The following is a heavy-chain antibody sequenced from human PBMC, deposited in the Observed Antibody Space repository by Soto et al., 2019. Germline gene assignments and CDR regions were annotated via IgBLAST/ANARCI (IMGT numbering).Heavy chain of an antibody. D-gene: IGHD1-26*01. J-gene: IGHJ6*03. Sequence: PSETLSLTCTVSGGSISSYYWSWIRQPPGKGLEWIGYIYYSGSTNYNPSLKSRVTISVDTSKNQFSLKLSSVTAADTAVYYCARQGARPYHYYYMDVWGKGTTVTVSS. CDR3: ARQGARPYHYYYMDV. V-gene: IGHV4-59*08. CDR1: GGSISSYY. CDR2: IYYSGST.